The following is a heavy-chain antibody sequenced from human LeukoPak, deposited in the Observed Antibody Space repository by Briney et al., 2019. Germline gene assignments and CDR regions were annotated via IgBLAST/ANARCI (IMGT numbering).Heavy chain of an antibody. CDR3: ARNGEGGSYPSTY. D-gene: IGHD1-26*01. J-gene: IGHJ4*02. V-gene: IGHV1-46*01. CDR2: ISPSGANT. CDR1: GYTFTRYY. Sequence: ASVKVSCTASGYTFTRYYMHWVRQAPGQGLEWMGIISPSGANTAYARKFQGRVTMTSDTSTSTVYMELSSLRSEDTAVYYCARNGEGGSYPSTYWGQGTLVIDSS.